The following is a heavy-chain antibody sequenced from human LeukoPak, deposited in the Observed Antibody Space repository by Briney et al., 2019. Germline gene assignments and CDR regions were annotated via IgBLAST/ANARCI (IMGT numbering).Heavy chain of an antibody. V-gene: IGHV3-33*01. CDR1: GFTFSSYG. J-gene: IGHJ4*02. CDR2: IWYDGSNK. D-gene: IGHD3-22*01. CDR3: AREGSSGEHDY. Sequence: GGSLRLSCAASGFTFSSYGMHWVGQAPGKGLEWAAVIWYDGSNKYYADSVKGRFTISRDNSKNTLFLQMNSLRAEDTAVYYCAREGSSGEHDYWGQGTLVTVSS.